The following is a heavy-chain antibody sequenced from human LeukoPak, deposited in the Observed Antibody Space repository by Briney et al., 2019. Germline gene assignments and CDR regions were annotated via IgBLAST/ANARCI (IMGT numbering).Heavy chain of an antibody. CDR1: GLIFSSYA. Sequence: GGSLRLSCAASGLIFSSYAMHWVRQAPGKGLEWVAVISYDGSNKYYADSVKGRFTISRDNSKNTLYLQMNSLRTEDTAVYYCARDGYMYFDYWGQGTLVTVSS. D-gene: IGHD5-18*01. V-gene: IGHV3-30*01. J-gene: IGHJ4*02. CDR3: ARDGYMYFDY. CDR2: ISYDGSNK.